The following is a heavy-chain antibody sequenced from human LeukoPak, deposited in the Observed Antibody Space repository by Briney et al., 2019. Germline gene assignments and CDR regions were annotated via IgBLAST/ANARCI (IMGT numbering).Heavy chain of an antibody. V-gene: IGHV4-34*01. CDR1: GGSFSGYY. Sequence: SETLSLTCAVYGGSFSGYYWSWIRQPPGKGLEWIGEINHSGSTNYNPSLKSRVTISVDTSKNQFSLKLSPVTAADTAVYYCARGYHGFDLWGRGTLVTVSS. CDR2: INHSGST. J-gene: IGHJ2*01. D-gene: IGHD2-2*01. CDR3: ARGYHGFDL.